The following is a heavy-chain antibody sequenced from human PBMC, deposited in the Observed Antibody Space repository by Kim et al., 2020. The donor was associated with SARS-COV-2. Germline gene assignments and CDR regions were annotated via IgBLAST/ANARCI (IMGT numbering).Heavy chain of an antibody. V-gene: IGHV3-33*01. Sequence: GGSLRLSCAASGFTFSSYGMHWVRQAPGKGLEWVAVIWYDGSNKYYADSVKGRFTISRDNSKNTLYLQMNSLRAEDTAVYYCARDGGSYWGEFDYWGQGTLVTVSS. D-gene: IGHD1-26*01. CDR1: GFTFSSYG. CDR3: ARDGGSYWGEFDY. CDR2: IWYDGSNK. J-gene: IGHJ4*02.